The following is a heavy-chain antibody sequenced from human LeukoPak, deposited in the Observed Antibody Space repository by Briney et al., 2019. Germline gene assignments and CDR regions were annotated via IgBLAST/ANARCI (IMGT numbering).Heavy chain of an antibody. V-gene: IGHV4-59*11. CDR2: IYHSGST. CDR3: ARLTGMTGAFDI. J-gene: IGHJ3*02. CDR1: GVSTSSHY. D-gene: IGHD1-20*01. Sequence: SETLSLSCTVSGVSTSSHYWSWIRQPPGKGLDYIGYIYHSGSTNYNPSLRSRVTMSVDTSKKQFSLRLNSVTAADTAVYYCARLTGMTGAFDIWSQGTMVTVSS.